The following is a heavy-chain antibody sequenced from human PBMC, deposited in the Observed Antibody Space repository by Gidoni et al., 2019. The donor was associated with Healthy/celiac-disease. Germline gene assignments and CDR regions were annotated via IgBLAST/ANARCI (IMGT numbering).Heavy chain of an antibody. CDR3: ARDRSSSWPGGDY. CDR2: IKQDGSEK. V-gene: IGHV3-7*03. Sequence: EVQLVESGGGLVQPGGSLRLSCAASGFTFSSYWMSWVRQAPGKGLEWVANIKQDGSEKYYVDSVKGRFTISRDNAKNSLYLQMNSLRAEDTAVYYCARDRSSSWPGGDYWGQGTLVTVSS. J-gene: IGHJ4*02. D-gene: IGHD6-13*01. CDR1: GFTFSSYW.